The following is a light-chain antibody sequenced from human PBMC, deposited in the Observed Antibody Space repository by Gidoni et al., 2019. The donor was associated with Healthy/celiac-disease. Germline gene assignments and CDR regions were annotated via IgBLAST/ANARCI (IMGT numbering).Light chain of an antibody. CDR1: QLVSSN. CDR3: QQYNNWPLT. V-gene: IGKV3-15*01. CDR2: GAS. Sequence: EIVMTQSPATLSVSPGERATLSCRASQLVSSNLAWYQQKPGQAPMLLIYGASTRATGIPARFSGSVSGTEFTLTISSLQSEYFAVYYCQQYNNWPLTFGGGTKVEIK. J-gene: IGKJ4*01.